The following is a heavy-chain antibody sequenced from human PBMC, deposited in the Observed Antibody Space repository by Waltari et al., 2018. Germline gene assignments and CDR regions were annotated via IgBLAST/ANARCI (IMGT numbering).Heavy chain of an antibody. CDR1: GFTFSTSV. CDR3: AKFYTANKGWPLDH. J-gene: IGHJ4*02. Sequence: QVQLVESGGGVVQPGRSLRLSCVDSGFTFSTSVMHWVRQAPGKGLGWVAVISENGRYERPADSVKGRFTISRDNSKNTMYLQVNSLRVADTAIYYCAKFYTANKGWPLDHWGQGAQVTVSS. D-gene: IGHD5-18*01. CDR2: ISENGRYE. V-gene: IGHV3-30*18.